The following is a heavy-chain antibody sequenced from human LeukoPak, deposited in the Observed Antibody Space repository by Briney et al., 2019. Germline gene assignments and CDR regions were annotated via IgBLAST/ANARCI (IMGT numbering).Heavy chain of an antibody. CDR2: IKQDGSEK. Sequence: GGSLRLSCAASGLTFSRYWMTWFRQAPGKGLEWVANIKQDGSEKYYVDSVKGRFTISRDNADRSLYLQMTSLRVEDTAVYFCASRYCTGVNCFAASYMCMDVWGKGTTVTVSS. V-gene: IGHV3-7*01. CDR3: ASRYCTGVNCFAASYMCMDV. CDR1: GLTFSRYW. D-gene: IGHD2-8*02. J-gene: IGHJ6*03.